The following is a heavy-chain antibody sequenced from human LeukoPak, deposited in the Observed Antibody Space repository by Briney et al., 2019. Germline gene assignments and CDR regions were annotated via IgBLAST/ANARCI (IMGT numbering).Heavy chain of an antibody. J-gene: IGHJ4*02. V-gene: IGHV3-21*01. CDR3: ATETIGRHYDY. D-gene: IGHD1-14*01. CDR2: IGPTGTDR. Sequence: GGSLRLSCATSGFTFSSCGFNWLRQAPGKGLEWVSSIGPTGTDRYYADSVRGRFTISSDNAKNSMYLQMDSLRDEDTAVYCATETIGRHYDYWGQGTLLTVSS. CDR1: GFTFSSCG.